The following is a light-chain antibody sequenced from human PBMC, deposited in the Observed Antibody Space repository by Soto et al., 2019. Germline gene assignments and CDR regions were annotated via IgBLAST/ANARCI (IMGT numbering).Light chain of an antibody. J-gene: IGKJ4*01. CDR2: DAS. Sequence: EIVLTQSPATLSLSPGERATLSCRASQRVSSYLAGYQQKPGQAPRLLIYDASNRATGIPARLSGSGSGTDFTLTISSLEPEDFAVYYCQQRSNWPPGTFGGGTKVEIK. V-gene: IGKV3-11*01. CDR1: QRVSSY. CDR3: QQRSNWPPGT.